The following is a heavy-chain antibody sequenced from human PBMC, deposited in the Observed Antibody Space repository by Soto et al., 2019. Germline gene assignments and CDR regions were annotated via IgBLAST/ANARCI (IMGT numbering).Heavy chain of an antibody. CDR1: GYTFTSYG. J-gene: IGHJ4*02. V-gene: IGHV1-18*04. CDR2: ISAYNGNT. CDR3: AGWPYDSSGYYPLY. D-gene: IGHD3-22*01. Sequence: ASVKVSCKASGYTFTSYGISWVRQAPGQGLEWMGWISAYNGNTNYAQKLQGRVPMTTDTSTSTAYMELRSLRSDDTAVYYCAGWPYDSSGYYPLYWGQGTLVTVSS.